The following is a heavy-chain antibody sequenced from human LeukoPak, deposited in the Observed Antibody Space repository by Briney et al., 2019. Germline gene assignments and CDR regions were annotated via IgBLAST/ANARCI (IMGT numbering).Heavy chain of an antibody. D-gene: IGHD6-19*01. CDR2: INHSRST. CDR1: GGSFSGYY. J-gene: IGHJ4*02. CDR3: PRGGGWPVKFDY. V-gene: IGHV4-34*01. Sequence: PSETLSLTCAVYGGSFSGYYWSWIRQPPGKGLEWIGEINHSRSTNYNPSLKSRVTISVDTSENQFSLNLSSVTAADTAVYYCPRGGGWPVKFDYWGQGTLVTVSS.